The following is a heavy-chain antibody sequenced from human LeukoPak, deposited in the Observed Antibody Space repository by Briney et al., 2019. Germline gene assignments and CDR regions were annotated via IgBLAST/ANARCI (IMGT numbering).Heavy chain of an antibody. CDR2: INPNSGGT. V-gene: IGHV1-2*02. J-gene: IGHJ4*02. CDR3: ARDRAWNYYDSSGYRYYFDY. Sequence: ASGKVSCKAAGYTFTCYYMHWVREAPGQGGGWRGWINPNSGGTNYAQKFQGRVTMTRDTSISTAYMELSRLRSDDTAVYYCARDRAWNYYDSSGYRYYFDYWGQGTLVTVSS. D-gene: IGHD3-22*01. CDR1: GYTFTCYY.